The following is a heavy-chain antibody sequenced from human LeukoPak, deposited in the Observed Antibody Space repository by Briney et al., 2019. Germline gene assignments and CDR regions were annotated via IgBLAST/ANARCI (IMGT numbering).Heavy chain of an antibody. V-gene: IGHV1-2*02. CDR2: INPNSGGT. CDR1: GYTFTGYY. Sequence: GASVKVSFKASGYTFTGYYMHWVRQAPGQGLEWMGWINPNSGGTNYAQKFQGRVTMTRDTSISTAYMELSRLRSDDTAVYYCARAHCSGGSCYSVGWGDYFDYWGQGTLVTVSS. D-gene: IGHD2-15*01. J-gene: IGHJ4*02. CDR3: ARAHCSGGSCYSVGWGDYFDY.